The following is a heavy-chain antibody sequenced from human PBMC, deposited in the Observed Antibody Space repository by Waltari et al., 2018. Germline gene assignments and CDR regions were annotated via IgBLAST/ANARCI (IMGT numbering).Heavy chain of an antibody. D-gene: IGHD3-22*01. CDR3: ARAGNYYDSSGYYYYFDY. CDR1: GYSISSGYY. V-gene: IGHV4-38-2*01. CDR2: IYHSGGT. J-gene: IGHJ4*02. Sequence: QVQLQESGPGLVKPSETLSLTCAVSGYSISSGYYWGWIRQPPGKGLEWIGSIYHSGGTYYNPSLKSRVTISVDTSKNQFSLKLSSVTAADTAVYYCARAGNYYDSSGYYYYFDYWGQGTLVTVSS.